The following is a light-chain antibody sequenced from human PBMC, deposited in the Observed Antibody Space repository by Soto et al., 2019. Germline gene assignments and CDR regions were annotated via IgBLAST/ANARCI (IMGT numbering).Light chain of an antibody. Sequence: EIVLTQSPGTLSLSPGERATLSCRASQSVSSNYLAWYQHKPGQAPRLLIYGASRGATGIPDRFSGSGSGTDFTLTISRLEPEDFAVYYCQQYGSSPRAFGQGTKVDI. CDR3: QQYGSSPRA. J-gene: IGKJ1*01. CDR1: QSVSSNY. V-gene: IGKV3-20*01. CDR2: GAS.